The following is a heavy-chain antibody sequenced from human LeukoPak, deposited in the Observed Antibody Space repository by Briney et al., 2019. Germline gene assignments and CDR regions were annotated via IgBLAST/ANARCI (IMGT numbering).Heavy chain of an antibody. V-gene: IGHV3-33*01. CDR2: IWYDGSNK. CDR1: GFTFSSYG. CDR3: ARDFEAYCGGGPDY. Sequence: GRSLRLSCAASGFTFSSYGMHWVRQAPGKGLEWVAVIWYDGSNKYYADSVKGRFTISRDNSKNTLYLQMNSLRAEDTAVYYCARDFEAYCGGGPDYWGQGTLVTVSS. J-gene: IGHJ4*02. D-gene: IGHD2-21*01.